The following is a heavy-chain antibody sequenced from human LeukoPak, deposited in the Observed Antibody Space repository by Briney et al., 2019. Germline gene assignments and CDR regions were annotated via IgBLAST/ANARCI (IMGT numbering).Heavy chain of an antibody. J-gene: IGHJ4*02. CDR1: GFTFSNYW. Sequence: GGSLRLSCAASGFTFSNYWMSWVRQAPGKGLEWVANIKQDGSGKYYVDSVKGRFTISRDNAKNSLYLQMSSLRAEDTAVYYCARNDGDFRQYWGQGTLVTVSS. V-gene: IGHV3-7*01. D-gene: IGHD4-17*01. CDR2: IKQDGSGK. CDR3: ARNDGDFRQY.